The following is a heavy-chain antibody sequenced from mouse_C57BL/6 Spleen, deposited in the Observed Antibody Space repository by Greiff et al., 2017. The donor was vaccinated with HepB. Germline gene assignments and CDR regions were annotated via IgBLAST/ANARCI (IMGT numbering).Heavy chain of an antibody. D-gene: IGHD1-1*01. CDR2: IYPGSGST. CDR1: GYTFTSYW. J-gene: IGHJ4*01. CDR3: ARSHYYCSYYAMDY. V-gene: IGHV1-55*01. Sequence: QVQLQQPGAELVKPGASVKMSCKASGYTFTSYWITWVKQRPGQGLEWIGDIYPGSGSTNYNEKFKSKATLTVDTSSSAAYMQLSSLTSEDSAVYYCARSHYYCSYYAMDYWGQGTSVTVSS.